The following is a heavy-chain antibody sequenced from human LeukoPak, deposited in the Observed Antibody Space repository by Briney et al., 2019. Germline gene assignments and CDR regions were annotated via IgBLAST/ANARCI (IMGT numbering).Heavy chain of an antibody. J-gene: IGHJ5*02. CDR1: GGTLRSYA. CDR3: AGTREYCSSTSCYEWWFEP. D-gene: IGHD2-2*01. CDR2: IIPIFGTA. Sequence: SVKVSCKASGGTLRSYATSWVRHAPGQGLEWMGGIIPIFGTANYAQKFQGTVTITADKSTSTAYLELSILRSEDSALYYRAGTREYCSSTSCYEWWFEPWGQGTLVTVSS. V-gene: IGHV1-69*06.